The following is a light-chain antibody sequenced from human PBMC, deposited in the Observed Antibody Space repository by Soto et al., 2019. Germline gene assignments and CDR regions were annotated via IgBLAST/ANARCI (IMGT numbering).Light chain of an antibody. Sequence: EIVLTRSPATLSLSLGERATLSCRASQSVSSYLAWYQQKPGQAPRLLIYDASNRATGIPARFSGSGSGTDFTLTISSLEPEDFTVYYCQQRSNWPPSLTFGGGTKVDIK. V-gene: IGKV3-11*01. CDR3: QQRSNWPPSLT. J-gene: IGKJ4*01. CDR2: DAS. CDR1: QSVSSY.